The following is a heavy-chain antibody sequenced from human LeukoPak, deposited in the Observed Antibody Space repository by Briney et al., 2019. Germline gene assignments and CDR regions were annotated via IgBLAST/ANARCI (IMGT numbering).Heavy chain of an antibody. J-gene: IGHJ4*02. D-gene: IGHD6-13*01. Sequence: PGGSLRLSCAASGFTFSSYGMHWVRQAPGKGLEWVAVISYDGSNKYYADSVKGRFTISRDNSKNTLYLQMNSLRDEDTAVYFCARAFSSWSLDYWGQGTLVTVSS. CDR1: GFTFSSYG. CDR2: ISYDGSNK. CDR3: ARAFSSWSLDY. V-gene: IGHV3-30*03.